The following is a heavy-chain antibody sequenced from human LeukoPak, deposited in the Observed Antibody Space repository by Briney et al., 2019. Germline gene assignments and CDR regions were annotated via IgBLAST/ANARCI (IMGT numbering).Heavy chain of an antibody. CDR3: ARDRSNYGSGSYSRYNWFDP. CDR2: ISPSGGST. V-gene: IGHV1-46*01. CDR1: GYTFTSNY. J-gene: IGHJ5*02. D-gene: IGHD3-10*01. Sequence: ASVKVSCKAFGYTFTSNYMHWVRQAPGQGPEWMGVISPSGGSTTYAQKFQGRVTLTRDMSTSTDYLELSSLRSEDTAVYYCARDRSNYGSGSYSRYNWFDPWGQGTLVTVSS.